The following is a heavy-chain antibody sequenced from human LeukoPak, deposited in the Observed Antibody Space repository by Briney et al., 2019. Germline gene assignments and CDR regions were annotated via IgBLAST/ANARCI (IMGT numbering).Heavy chain of an antibody. V-gene: IGHV1-69*13. J-gene: IGHJ6*03. CDR2: IIPIFGTA. CDR1: GYTFTSYA. D-gene: IGHD6-6*01. CDR3: ARDLAARGNYYYYYMDV. Sequence: ASVKVSCKASGYTFTSYAISWVRQAPGQGLEWMGGIIPIFGTANYAQKFQGRVTITADESTSTAYMELSSLRSEDTAVYYCARDLAARGNYYYYYMDVWGKGTTVTVSS.